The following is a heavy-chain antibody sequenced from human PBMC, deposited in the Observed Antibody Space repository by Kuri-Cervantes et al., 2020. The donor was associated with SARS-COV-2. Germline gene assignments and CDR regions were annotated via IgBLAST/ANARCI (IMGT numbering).Heavy chain of an antibody. D-gene: IGHD3-22*01. V-gene: IGHV3-49*04. Sequence: GESLKISCAASGFTFGDYAMSWVRQAPGKGLEWVGIIRSKVYGGTTGYAASVKGRFTTSRDDSKNSLYLQMNSLKTEDTAVYYCARGNYYDSSGYFYYYGMDVWGQGTTVTVSS. CDR2: IRSKVYGGTT. J-gene: IGHJ6*02. CDR1: GFTFGDYA. CDR3: ARGNYYDSSGYFYYYGMDV.